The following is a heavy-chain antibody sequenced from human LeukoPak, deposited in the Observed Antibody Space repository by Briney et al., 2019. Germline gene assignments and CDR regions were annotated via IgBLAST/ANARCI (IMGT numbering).Heavy chain of an antibody. J-gene: IGHJ4*02. D-gene: IGHD3-22*01. CDR2: IYYSGST. V-gene: IGHV4-39*07. Sequence: PSETLSLTCTVSGGSISSSIYYWGWIRQPPGKGLEWIGSIYYSGSTYYNPSLKSRVTISVDTSKNQFSLKLSSVTAADTAVYYCARDKGDDSSLWGQGTLVTVSS. CDR1: GGSISSSIYY. CDR3: ARDKGDDSSL.